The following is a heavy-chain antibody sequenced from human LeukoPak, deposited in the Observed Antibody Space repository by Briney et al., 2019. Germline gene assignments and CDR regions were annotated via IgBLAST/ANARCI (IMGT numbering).Heavy chain of an antibody. CDR1: GGSMSSDSYY. J-gene: IGHJ5*02. CDR2: IYTSGTT. CDR3: ARVFDL. V-gene: IGHV4-61*02. Sequence: SETLSLTCTVSGGSMSSDSYYWNWIRQPAGKELEWIGRIYTSGTTNYNPSLKSRVTISVDTSKNQFSLKLSSVTAADTAVYYCARVFDLWGQGTLVTVSS.